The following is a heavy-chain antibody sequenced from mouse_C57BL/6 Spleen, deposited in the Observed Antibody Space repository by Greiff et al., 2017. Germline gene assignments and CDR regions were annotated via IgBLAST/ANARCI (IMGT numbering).Heavy chain of an antibody. D-gene: IGHD1-1*01. CDR1: GYTFTSYW. CDR3: ARYPTTVVAGIDY. J-gene: IGHJ2*01. V-gene: IGHV1-64*01. Sequence: QVQLQQPGAELVKPGASVKLSCKASGYTFTSYWMHWVKQRPGQGLEWIGMIHPNSGSTNYNEKFKSKATLTVDKSSSTAYMQRSSLTSEDSAVYYCARYPTTVVAGIDYWGQGTTLTVSS. CDR2: IHPNSGST.